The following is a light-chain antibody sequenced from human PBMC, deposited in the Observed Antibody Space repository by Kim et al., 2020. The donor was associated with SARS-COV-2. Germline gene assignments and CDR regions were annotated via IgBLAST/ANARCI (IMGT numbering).Light chain of an antibody. CDR3: CSYAGSSTSPYV. CDR1: SSDVGSYNL. J-gene: IGLJ1*01. CDR2: EVS. Sequence: QSALTQPASVSGSPGQSITISCTGTSSDVGSYNLVSWYQQHPGKAPKPMIYEVSKRPSGVSNRFSGSKSGNTASLTISGLQAEDEADYYCCSYAGSSTSPYVFGTGNKVTVL. V-gene: IGLV2-23*02.